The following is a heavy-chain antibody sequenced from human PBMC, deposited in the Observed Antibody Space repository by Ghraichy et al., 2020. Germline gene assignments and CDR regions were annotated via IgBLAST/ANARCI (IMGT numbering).Heavy chain of an antibody. Sequence: SCSASGFTFSSYWMHWVRQAPGKGLVWVSRINTDGSSTTYADSVMGRFTISRDNAKNTLYLQMNSLRVEDTALYYCGRGVDYGSGNYYGMDVWGQGTTVTVSS. CDR2: INTDGSST. D-gene: IGHD3-10*01. CDR3: GRGVDYGSGNYYGMDV. CDR1: GFTFSSYW. V-gene: IGHV3-74*01. J-gene: IGHJ6*02.